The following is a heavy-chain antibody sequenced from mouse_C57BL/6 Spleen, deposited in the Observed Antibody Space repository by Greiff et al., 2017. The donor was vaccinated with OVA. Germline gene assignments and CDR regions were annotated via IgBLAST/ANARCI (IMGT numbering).Heavy chain of an antibody. CDR3: ARSTTVVATKDY. CDR1: GYTFTSYW. V-gene: IGHV1-7*01. CDR2: INPSRGST. J-gene: IGHJ2*01. D-gene: IGHD1-1*01. Sequence: VQLQQSGAELAKPGASVKLSCKASGYTFTSYWMHWVTQRPGQGLEWIGYINPSRGSTKYTQKFKDKAPLTADKSSSTAYMQMSRLTYEDSAVYDSARSTTVVATKDYWGQGTTLTVSS.